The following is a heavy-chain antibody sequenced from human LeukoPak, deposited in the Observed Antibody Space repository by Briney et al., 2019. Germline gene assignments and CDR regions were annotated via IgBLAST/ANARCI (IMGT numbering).Heavy chain of an antibody. D-gene: IGHD1-26*01. V-gene: IGHV4-61*02. CDR1: GGSISSGSYY. CDR3: ASFGQLSGSYFYFDY. CDR2: IYTSGST. Sequence: SSQTLSLTCTVSGGSISSGSYYWSWIRQPAGKGLEWIGRIYTSGSTNYNPSLKSRVTISVDTSKNQFSLKLSSVTAADTAVYYCASFGQLSGSYFYFDYWGQGTLVTVSS. J-gene: IGHJ4*02.